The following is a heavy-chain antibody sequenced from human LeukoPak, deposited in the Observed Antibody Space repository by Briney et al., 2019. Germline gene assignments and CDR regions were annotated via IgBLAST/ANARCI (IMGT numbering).Heavy chain of an antibody. Sequence: GGSLRLSCTASGFTFSHYAMAWVRQAPGKGLEWVASINSDGSEGYYADVVKGRFTISRDNAKNSLYLQINSLRAEDTAVYYCARSSYSSSSSVWGQGTMVTVSS. J-gene: IGHJ3*01. CDR3: ARSSYSSSSSV. CDR1: GFTFSHYA. CDR2: INSDGSEG. V-gene: IGHV3-7*03. D-gene: IGHD6-6*01.